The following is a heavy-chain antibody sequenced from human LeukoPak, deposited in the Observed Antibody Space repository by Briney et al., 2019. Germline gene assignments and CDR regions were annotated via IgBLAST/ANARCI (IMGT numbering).Heavy chain of an antibody. V-gene: IGHV1-8*01. CDR1: GYTFSTYD. Sequence: ASVKVSCKASGYTFSTYDITWVRQASGQGLEWMGWMNPNNGNTGYAQKFQGRVTMTRNTSISTAYMELSSLRSEDTAVYYCARGGASGDFDYWGQGTLVTVSS. CDR2: MNPNNGNT. D-gene: IGHD3-10*01. J-gene: IGHJ4*02. CDR3: ARGGASGDFDY.